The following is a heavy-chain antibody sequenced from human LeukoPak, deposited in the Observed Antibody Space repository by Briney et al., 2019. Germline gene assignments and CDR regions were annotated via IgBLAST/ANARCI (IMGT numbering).Heavy chain of an antibody. V-gene: IGHV4-39*01. J-gene: IGHJ4*02. CDR1: GGSISSSSYY. CDR3: AGPNYYYDSSGYYTAWGWVY. CDR2: IYYSGST. D-gene: IGHD3-22*01. Sequence: NTSETLSLTCTVSGGSISSSSYYWGWIRQPPGKGLEWIGSIYYSGSTYYNPSLKSRVTISVDTSKNQFSLKLSSVTAADTAVYCCAGPNYYYDSSGYYTAWGWVYWGQGTLVTVSS.